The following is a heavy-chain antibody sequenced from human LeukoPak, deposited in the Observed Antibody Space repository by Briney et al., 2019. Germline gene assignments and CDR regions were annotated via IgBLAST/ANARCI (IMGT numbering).Heavy chain of an antibody. V-gene: IGHV3-66*01. CDR1: GFTARSNY. Sequence: GGSLRLSCAASGFTARSNYMSWVRQAPGEGLEWVSVIYSGGSTYYADSVKGRFTISRDISKNTLYLQMNSLRAEDTAVYYCARDPQVTAIHDAFDIWGQGTMVTVSS. J-gene: IGHJ3*02. CDR2: IYSGGST. D-gene: IGHD2-21*02. CDR3: ARDPQVTAIHDAFDI.